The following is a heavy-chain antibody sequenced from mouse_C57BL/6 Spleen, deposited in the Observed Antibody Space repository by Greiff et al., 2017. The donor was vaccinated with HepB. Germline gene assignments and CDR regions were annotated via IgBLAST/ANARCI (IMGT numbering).Heavy chain of an antibody. CDR3: ARSLRPLYYFDY. CDR2: IYPGDGDT. D-gene: IGHD3-2*02. CDR1: GYAFSSYW. Sequence: VKLMESGAELVKPGASVKISCKASGYAFSSYWMNWVKQRPGKGLEWIGQIYPGDGDTNYNGKFKGKATLTADKSSSTAYMQLSSLTSEDSAVYFCARSLRPLYYFDYWGQGTTLTVSS. J-gene: IGHJ2*01. V-gene: IGHV1-80*01.